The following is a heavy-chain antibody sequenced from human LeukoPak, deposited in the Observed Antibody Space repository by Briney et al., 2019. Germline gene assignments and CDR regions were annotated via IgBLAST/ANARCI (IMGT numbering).Heavy chain of an antibody. CDR2: VYSTGST. CDR3: ASARGSNYGSLGD. CDR1: GLTVSTNY. J-gene: IGHJ4*02. V-gene: IGHV3-53*01. Sequence: PGGSLRLSCAASGLTVSTNYMSWVRQAPGRGLEWVSLVYSTGSTYYADSVKGRFTISRDNSKNTLYLQMNSLRAEDTAVYYCASARGSNYGSLGDWGQGTLVTVSS. D-gene: IGHD5-18*01.